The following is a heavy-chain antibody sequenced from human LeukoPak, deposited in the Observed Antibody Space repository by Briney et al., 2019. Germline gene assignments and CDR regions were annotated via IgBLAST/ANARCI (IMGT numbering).Heavy chain of an antibody. V-gene: IGHV3-66*01. CDR1: GFSVSNYY. Sequence: GGSLRLPCAASGFSVSNYYMHWVRQAPGKGLEWVSVIYSGGSIYYADSVKGRFIISRDNSKNTLDLQFNSLRAEDTAVYYCARGPPMGRYYHGMDVWGQGTTVTVSS. J-gene: IGHJ6*02. CDR3: ARGPPMGRYYHGMDV. D-gene: IGHD3-10*01. CDR2: IYSGGSI.